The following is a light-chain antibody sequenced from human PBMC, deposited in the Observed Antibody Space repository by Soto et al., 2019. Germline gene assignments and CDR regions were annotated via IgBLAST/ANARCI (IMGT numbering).Light chain of an antibody. Sequence: PSTLYAYVGDRVTINCRASQSISSWLAWYQQKPGKAPKLLIYAASTLQSGVPSRFSGSGSGTDFTLTISSLQPEDFATYYCQQFKSYPLTFGGGSKVDIK. CDR1: QSISSW. CDR2: AAS. CDR3: QQFKSYPLT. V-gene: IGKV1-5*01. J-gene: IGKJ4*01.